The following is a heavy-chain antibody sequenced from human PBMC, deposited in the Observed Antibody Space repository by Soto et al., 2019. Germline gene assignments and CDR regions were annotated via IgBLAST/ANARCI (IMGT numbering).Heavy chain of an antibody. J-gene: IGHJ6*01. CDR1: GGSISSNNW. CDR2: IYHNGNT. CDR3: ASSQLGEYYYAMDV. Sequence: QVQLQESGPGLVKPSGTLSLTCGVSGGSISSNNWWTWVRQPPEKGLEWIGEIYHNGNTKYNPSLTSRVTTSIDKSKNQFSLDLNSVPAADTAVYYCASSQLGEYYYAMDVWGQGTTVTVSS. D-gene: IGHD7-27*01. V-gene: IGHV4-4*02.